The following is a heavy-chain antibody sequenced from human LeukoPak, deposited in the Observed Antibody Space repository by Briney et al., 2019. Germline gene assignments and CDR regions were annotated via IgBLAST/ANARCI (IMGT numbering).Heavy chain of an antibody. V-gene: IGHV4-39*01. CDR2: IYYSGST. D-gene: IGHD7-27*01. CDR3: ARQIFQLGINWFDP. Sequence: SETLSLTCTVSGGSISSSNYYWGWIRQPPGKGLEWIGSIYYSGSTYYNPSLKSRVTISVDTSKNRFSLKLSSVTAADTAVYYCARQIFQLGINWFDPWGQGTLVTVSS. J-gene: IGHJ5*02. CDR1: GGSISSSNYY.